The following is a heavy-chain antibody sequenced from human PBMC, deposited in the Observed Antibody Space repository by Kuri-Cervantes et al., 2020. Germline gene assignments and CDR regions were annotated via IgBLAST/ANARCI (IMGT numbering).Heavy chain of an antibody. J-gene: IGHJ6*03. CDR3: AKDREGITMVRGIIISRYDYYYMDV. D-gene: IGHD3-10*01. CDR2: IRYDGSNK. CDR1: GFTFSSYG. V-gene: IGHV3-30*02. Sequence: GESLKISCAASGFTFSSYGMHWVRQAPGKGLEWVAFIRYDGSNKYYADSVKGRFTISRDNSKNTLYLQMNSLRAEDTAVYYCAKDREGITMVRGIIISRYDYYYMDVWGKGTTVTVSS.